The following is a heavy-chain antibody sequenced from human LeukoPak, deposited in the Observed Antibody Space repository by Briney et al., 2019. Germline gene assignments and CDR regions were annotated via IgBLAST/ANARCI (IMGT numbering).Heavy chain of an antibody. CDR3: AKARGFCSGGSCYNPFDP. Sequence: QTGGSLRLSCAASGFTFTTFWMNWVRQAPGKGLEWVSGISGSGGSTYYADSVKGRFTISRDNSKNTLYVQMNSLRAEDTAVYYCAKARGFCSGGSCYNPFDPWGQGTLVTVSS. D-gene: IGHD2-15*01. CDR1: GFTFTTFW. CDR2: ISGSGGST. J-gene: IGHJ5*02. V-gene: IGHV3-23*01.